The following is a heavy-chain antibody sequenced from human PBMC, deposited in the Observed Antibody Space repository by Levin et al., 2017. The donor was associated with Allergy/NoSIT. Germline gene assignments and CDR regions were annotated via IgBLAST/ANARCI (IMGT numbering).Heavy chain of an antibody. V-gene: IGHV2-5*02. Sequence: SGPTLVKPTQTLTLTCTFSGFSLTTSGVGVGWIRQPPGKALEWLALIYWDGNKRYSPSLNIRLTITKDTYKNQMVLTMTNMDPVDAATYDCAHIFAATSSFDYWGQGTLVSVSS. J-gene: IGHJ4*02. CDR2: IYWDGNK. CDR3: AHIFAATSSFDY. D-gene: IGHD2-15*01. CDR1: GFSLTTSGVG.